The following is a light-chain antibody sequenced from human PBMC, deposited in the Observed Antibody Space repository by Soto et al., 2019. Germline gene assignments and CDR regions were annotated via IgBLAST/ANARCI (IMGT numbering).Light chain of an antibody. CDR2: DIS. CDR1: QTVSRH. CDR3: QQRSHWPRNT. J-gene: IGKJ2*01. Sequence: EIVLTQSPATVSLPPGERATLSCRTSQTVSRHLAWYQQKPGQAPRLLIYDISNRDTGIPARFSGSGSGTDFTLTISSLEPEDSAVYYCQQRSHWPRNTFGQGTKLEIK. V-gene: IGKV3-11*01.